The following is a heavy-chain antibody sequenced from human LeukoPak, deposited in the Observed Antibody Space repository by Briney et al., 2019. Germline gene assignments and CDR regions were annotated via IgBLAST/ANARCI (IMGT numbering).Heavy chain of an antibody. D-gene: IGHD3-22*01. V-gene: IGHV4-34*01. Sequence: PSETLSLTCAVYGGPFSGYYWSWLRQPPGKGLEWIGEINHSGSANYNPSLKSRVTISVDMSKSQFSLKLNSVSAADTAVYYCARARGDYYDSSGYYSAFDYWGQGTLVTVSS. CDR3: ARARGDYYDSSGYYSAFDY. J-gene: IGHJ4*02. CDR2: INHSGSA. CDR1: GGPFSGYY.